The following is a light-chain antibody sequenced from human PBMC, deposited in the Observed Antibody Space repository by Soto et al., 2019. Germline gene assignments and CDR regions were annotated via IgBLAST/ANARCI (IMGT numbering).Light chain of an antibody. J-gene: IGLJ1*01. Sequence: QSVLTQPPSASGTPGQRVTISCSGSSSNIGSNTVNWYQQLPGTAPKLLIYSNNQRPSGVPDRFSGSKSGTSASLAISGLQSEDEADYYCAAWDDSLSGLGVFGTGTKVTVL. CDR3: AAWDDSLSGLGV. V-gene: IGLV1-44*01. CDR1: SSNIGSNT. CDR2: SNN.